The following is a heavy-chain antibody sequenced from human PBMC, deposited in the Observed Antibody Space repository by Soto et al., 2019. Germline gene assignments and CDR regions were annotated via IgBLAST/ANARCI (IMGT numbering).Heavy chain of an antibody. D-gene: IGHD2-15*01. V-gene: IGHV4-34*01. CDR3: ARAAPRYRSGGSCYSATDY. CDR1: GGSFSGYY. J-gene: IGHJ4*02. CDR2: INHSGST. Sequence: SETLCLTCAVYGGSFSGYYWSWIRQPPGKGLEWIGEINHSGSTNYNPSLKSRVTISVDTSKNQFSLKLSSVTAADTAVYYCARAAPRYRSGGSCYSATDYWGQGTLVTVSS.